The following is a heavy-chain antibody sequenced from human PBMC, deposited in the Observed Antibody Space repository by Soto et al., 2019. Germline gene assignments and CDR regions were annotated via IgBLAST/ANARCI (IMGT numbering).Heavy chain of an antibody. CDR1: GGSISSSSYY. CDR3: ARHLTRGGQWLVPYYYYGMDV. D-gene: IGHD6-19*01. CDR2: IYYSGST. V-gene: IGHV4-39*01. J-gene: IGHJ6*02. Sequence: KPSETLSLTCTVSGGSISSSSYYWGWICQPPGKGLEWIGSIYYSGSTYYNPSLKSRFTISVDTPKNQFSLKLSSVTAADTAVYYCARHLTRGGQWLVPYYYYGMDVWGQGTTVTVSS.